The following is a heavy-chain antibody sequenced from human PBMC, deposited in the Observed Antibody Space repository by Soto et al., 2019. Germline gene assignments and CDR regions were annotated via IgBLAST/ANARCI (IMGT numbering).Heavy chain of an antibody. CDR3: ARENYDILTGYSNNYYCYTMDV. CDR1: GGSIGSYH. V-gene: IGHV4-59*01. Sequence: WETLSVACTVSGGSIGSYHWSWIRQPPGKGLEWIGYIYYSGITNYNPSLKSRVTISVDTSKNQFSLKLSSVTAADTAVYYCARENYDILTGYSNNYYCYTMDVRGLGTTVTVS. J-gene: IGHJ6*02. D-gene: IGHD3-9*01. CDR2: IYYSGIT.